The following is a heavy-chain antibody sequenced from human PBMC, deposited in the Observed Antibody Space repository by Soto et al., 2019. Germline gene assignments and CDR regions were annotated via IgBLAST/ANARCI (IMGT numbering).Heavy chain of an antibody. D-gene: IGHD1-1*01. J-gene: IGHJ4*02. CDR3: ARRAETNGWNGFGADKYYFDF. V-gene: IGHV1-8*01. Sequence: ASVKVSCKASGYTFTSYDIYWVRQATGQGLEWMGWLNPNTGNSGYAQKFQGRITVTSDTSINTVHMELSSLRSEDTAVYYCARRAETNGWNGFGADKYYFDFWGQGTLVTVSS. CDR1: GYTFTSYD. CDR2: LNPNTGNS.